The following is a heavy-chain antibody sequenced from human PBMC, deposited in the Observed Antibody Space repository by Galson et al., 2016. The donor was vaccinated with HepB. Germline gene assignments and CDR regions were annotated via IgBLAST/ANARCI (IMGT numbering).Heavy chain of an antibody. D-gene: IGHD5-24*01. CDR3: ARELETGAADPFDI. CDR1: GFTFSDYY. CDR2: ISTSSTYI. V-gene: IGHV3-11*06. Sequence: SLRLSCAASGFTFSDYYMNWIRQAPGKGLEWVSYISTSSTYINYADSVKGRFTISRDNAENSLYLQMNSLRAEDTAVYYCARELETGAADPFDIWGPGTMVTVSS. J-gene: IGHJ3*02.